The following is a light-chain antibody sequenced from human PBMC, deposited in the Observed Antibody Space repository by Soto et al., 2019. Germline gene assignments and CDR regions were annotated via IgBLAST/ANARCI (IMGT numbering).Light chain of an antibody. CDR1: QSVSSTY. CDR3: QLYDTSPPGYT. J-gene: IGKJ2*01. Sequence: EIVLTQSPGTLSLSPGERATLSCRASQSVSSTYLAWYQQKPGQAPRLLIYGASTRATGIDDRFRGSGSGTDFILPISRLEPEDFAVYHCQLYDTSPPGYTFAQGTKLEI. CDR2: GAS. V-gene: IGKV3-20*01.